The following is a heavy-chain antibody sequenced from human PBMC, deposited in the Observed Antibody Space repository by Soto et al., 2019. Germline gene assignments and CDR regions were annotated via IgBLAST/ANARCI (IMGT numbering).Heavy chain of an antibody. CDR1: GYTFNIYG. J-gene: IGHJ5*02. Sequence: HPGGSLRLSCVASGYTFNIYGMHWVRQAPGKGLEWVADIWYDGSKSYFRESVKGRFTISRDNSKNTLYLQMNSLRVEDTAVYYCARDSWSGSHKYLDAWGQGTLVTVSS. CDR2: IWYDGSKS. D-gene: IGHD3-3*01. CDR3: ARDSWSGSHKYLDA. V-gene: IGHV3-33*01.